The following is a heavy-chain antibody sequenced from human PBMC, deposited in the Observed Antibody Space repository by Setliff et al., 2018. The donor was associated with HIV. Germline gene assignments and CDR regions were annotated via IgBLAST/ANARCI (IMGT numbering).Heavy chain of an antibody. CDR3: ARGFGAPYLFSGYMDV. CDR2: INQSVGT. J-gene: IGHJ6*03. Sequence: SETLSLTCAVYGGSLSGDYWSWIRQPPGKGLEWIGEINQSVGTNYNPSLRSRVTMSADKAKNQLSLKLTSVTAADTAVYFCARGFGAPYLFSGYMDVWGKGTTVTVSS. CDR1: GGSLSGDY. V-gene: IGHV4-34*01. D-gene: IGHD1-26*01.